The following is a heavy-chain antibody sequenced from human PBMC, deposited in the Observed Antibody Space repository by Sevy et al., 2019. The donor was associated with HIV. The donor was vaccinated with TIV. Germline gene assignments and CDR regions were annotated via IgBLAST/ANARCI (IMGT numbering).Heavy chain of an antibody. CDR2: INHSGST. D-gene: IGHD4-17*01. J-gene: IGHJ6*02. CDR3: ARWAWGGSTTVTHVLDYYYGMDV. Sequence: SETLSLTCAVYGGSFSGYYWSWIRQPPGKGLEWIGEINHSGSTNYNPSHKSRVTISVDTSKNQFSLRLSSVTAADTAVYYCARWAWGGSTTVTHVLDYYYGMDVWGQGTTVTVSS. V-gene: IGHV4-34*01. CDR1: GGSFSGYY.